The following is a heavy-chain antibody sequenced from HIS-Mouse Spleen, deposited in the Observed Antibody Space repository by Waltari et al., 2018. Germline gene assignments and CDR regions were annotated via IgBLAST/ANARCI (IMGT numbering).Heavy chain of an antibody. J-gene: IGHJ4*02. D-gene: IGHD4-17*01. Sequence: QLQLQESGPGLVKPSETLSLTCTVSGGSISSSSYYWGWIRQPPGKGLGWIGSIYYSGSTYYNQSLKSRVTISVDTSKNQFSLKLSSVTAADTAVYYCARDYGGNSDYWGQGTLVTVSS. CDR2: IYYSGST. V-gene: IGHV4-39*07. CDR3: ARDYGGNSDY. CDR1: GGSISSSSYY.